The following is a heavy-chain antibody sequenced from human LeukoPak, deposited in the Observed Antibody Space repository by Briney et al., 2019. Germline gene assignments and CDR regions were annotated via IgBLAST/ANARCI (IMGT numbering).Heavy chain of an antibody. J-gene: IGHJ5*02. V-gene: IGHV4-59*01. CDR1: GGSLRGYY. D-gene: IGHD2-2*01. Sequence: SETLSLTRPVSGGSLRGYYWSWIRQPPGKGLAWIGYIYYNGNTNYSPSLKSRVTISIDTSKNQLSLKLSSVTAADTAVYYCARDSTSWKNWFDPWGQGILVTVSS. CDR2: IYYNGNT. CDR3: ARDSTSWKNWFDP.